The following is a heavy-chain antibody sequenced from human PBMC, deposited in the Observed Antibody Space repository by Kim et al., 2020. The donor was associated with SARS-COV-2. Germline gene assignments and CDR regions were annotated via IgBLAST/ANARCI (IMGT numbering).Heavy chain of an antibody. V-gene: IGHV4-31*03. Sequence: SETLSLTCTVSGGSISSGGYYWSWIRQHPGKGLEWIGYIYYSGSTYYNPSLKSRVTISVDTSKNQFSLKLSSVTAADTAVYYCARNLLWFGGASKNYYGMDVWGQGTTVTVSS. J-gene: IGHJ6*01. D-gene: IGHD3-10*01. CDR2: IYYSGST. CDR3: ARNLLWFGGASKNYYGMDV. CDR1: GGSISSGGYY.